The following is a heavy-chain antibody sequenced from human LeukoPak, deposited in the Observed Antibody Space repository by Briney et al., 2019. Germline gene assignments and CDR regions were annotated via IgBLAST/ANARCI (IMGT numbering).Heavy chain of an antibody. Sequence: GRSLRLSCAASGFTFSSYGMHWVRQAPGKGLEWVAVISYDGGNKYYADSVKGRFTISRDNSKNTLYLQMNSLRAEDTAVYYCAKDRGGYEIVNWFDPWGQGTLVTVSS. CDR2: ISYDGGNK. CDR1: GFTFSSYG. J-gene: IGHJ5*02. CDR3: AKDRGGYEIVNWFDP. V-gene: IGHV3-30*18. D-gene: IGHD5-12*01.